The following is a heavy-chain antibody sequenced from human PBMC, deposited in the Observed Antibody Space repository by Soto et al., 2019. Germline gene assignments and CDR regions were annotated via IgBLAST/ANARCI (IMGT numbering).Heavy chain of an antibody. Sequence: ETLSLTCAIWGVSVGSTQCWTWVRQAPGKGLEWVATIKQDGNEKYYVDSVRGRFTISRDNPKNSLYLQMNGLRSEDTTVYYCAIGQWLGKWGHGTLVTVS. CDR3: AIGQWLGK. D-gene: IGHD6-19*01. V-gene: IGHV3-7*01. CDR1: GVSVGSTQC. CDR2: IKQDGNEK. J-gene: IGHJ4*01.